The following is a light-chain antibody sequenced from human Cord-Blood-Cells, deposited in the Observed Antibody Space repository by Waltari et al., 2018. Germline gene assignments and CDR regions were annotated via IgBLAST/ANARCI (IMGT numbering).Light chain of an antibody. CDR2: SNN. Sequence: QSVLTQPPSASGTPGPRVTISCSGSSSNIGSNTVNWYQQLPETAPKLLIYSNNQRPSGVPDRFSGSKSGTSASLAISGLQSEDEADYYCAAWDDSLNGVVFGGGTKLTVL. CDR3: AAWDDSLNGVV. V-gene: IGLV1-44*01. J-gene: IGLJ2*01. CDR1: SSNIGSNT.